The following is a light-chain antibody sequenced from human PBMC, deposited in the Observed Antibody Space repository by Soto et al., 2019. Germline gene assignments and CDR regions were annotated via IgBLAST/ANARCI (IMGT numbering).Light chain of an antibody. CDR1: QSVSTY. Sequence: EIVLTQSPATLSLSPGDRATLSCRASQSVSTYLAWYQQKPGQAPRLLIYDASNRATGIPARFSGSGSGTDFTLTISSLEPEDFAVYYCQQRSNSNTFRQGTRLEIK. CDR3: QQRSNSNT. CDR2: DAS. V-gene: IGKV3-11*01. J-gene: IGKJ5*01.